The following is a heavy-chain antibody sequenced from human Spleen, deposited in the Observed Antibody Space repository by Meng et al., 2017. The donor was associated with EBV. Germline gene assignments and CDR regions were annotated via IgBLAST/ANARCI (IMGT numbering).Heavy chain of an antibody. D-gene: IGHD4-23*01. CDR2: IQPRGGST. V-gene: IGHV1-46*01. CDR1: GSSFPSDE. J-gene: IGHJ4*02. CDR3: ARGLGGNSYFDY. Sequence: VQCGAGWKNPVALGQVSCKASGSSFPSDESHWVRQAPGEGLEWRGIIQPRGGSTSYAQKCQGRVTMTRYTSTITVYMELSSLRSEDTAVYYCARGLGGNSYFDYWGQGTLVTVSS.